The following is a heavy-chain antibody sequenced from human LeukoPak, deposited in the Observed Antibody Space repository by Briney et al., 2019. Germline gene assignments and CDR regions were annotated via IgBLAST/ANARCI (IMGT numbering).Heavy chain of an antibody. D-gene: IGHD3-3*01. CDR3: ARGAFWSGYNPFDY. V-gene: IGHV3-15*01. CDR2: IISKSGGGTT. Sequence: GGSLRLSCAASGFTFTDVWMSWVRQTPGKGLEWVGRIISKSGGGTTDYAAPVKGRFTISRDDSKNTLYLQMNSLRAEDTAVYYCARGAFWSGYNPFDYWGQGTLVTVSS. J-gene: IGHJ4*02. CDR1: GFTFTDVW.